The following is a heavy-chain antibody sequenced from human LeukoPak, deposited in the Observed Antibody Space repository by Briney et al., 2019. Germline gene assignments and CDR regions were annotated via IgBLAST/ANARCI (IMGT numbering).Heavy chain of an antibody. CDR3: ARDMVLEYEGWFDP. CDR2: INHSGST. J-gene: IGHJ5*02. CDR1: GGSFSGYC. V-gene: IGHV4-34*01. Sequence: SSETLSLTCAVYGGSFSGYCWSWIRQPPGKGLEWIGEINHSGSTNYNPSLKSRVTISVDTSKNQLSLKLTSVTAADTAVYYCARDMVLEYEGWFDPWGQGTLVTVSS. D-gene: IGHD3-10*01.